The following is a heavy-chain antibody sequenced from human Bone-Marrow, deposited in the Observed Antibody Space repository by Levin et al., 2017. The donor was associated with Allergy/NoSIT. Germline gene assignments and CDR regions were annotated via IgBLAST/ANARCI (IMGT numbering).Heavy chain of an antibody. J-gene: IGHJ5*02. CDR2: ISSSSSTI. CDR3: ARDNGGWFGARTRFDP. CDR1: GFTFRSYS. Sequence: LSLTCAASGFTFRSYSMNWVRQAPGKGLEWVSYISSSSSTIYYADSVKGRFTISRDNAKNSLYLQMNSLRAEDTAVYYCARDNGGWFGARTRFDPWGQGTLVTVSS. D-gene: IGHD3-10*01. V-gene: IGHV3-48*01.